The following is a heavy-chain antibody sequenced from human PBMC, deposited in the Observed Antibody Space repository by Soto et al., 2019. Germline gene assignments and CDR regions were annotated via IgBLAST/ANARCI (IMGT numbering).Heavy chain of an antibody. D-gene: IGHD4-17*01. V-gene: IGHV3-11*01. CDR2: ISSSGSTI. J-gene: IGHJ6*03. CDR1: GFTFSDYY. Sequence: QVQLVESGGGLVKPGGSLRLSCAASGFTFSDYYMSWIRQAPGKGLEWVSYISSSGSTIYYADSVKGRFTISRDNAKKPLYLQSNSLRAAATAVYYCARAPGVYVGVYGDLGYYYYYYMDVWGNGATVTVSS. CDR3: ARAPGVYVGVYGDLGYYYYYYMDV.